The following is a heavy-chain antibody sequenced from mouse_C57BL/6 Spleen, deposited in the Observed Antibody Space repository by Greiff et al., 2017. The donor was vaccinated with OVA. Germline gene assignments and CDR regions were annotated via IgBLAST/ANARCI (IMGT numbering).Heavy chain of an antibody. CDR3: ARSPITTVVATRYFDV. J-gene: IGHJ1*03. D-gene: IGHD1-1*01. CDR1: GYAFSSSW. Sequence: QVQLQQSGPELVKPGASVKISCKASGYAFSSSWMNWVKQRPGKGLEWIGRIYPGDGDTNYNGKFKGKATLTADKSSSTAYMQLSSLTSEDPAVYFCARSPITTVVATRYFDVWGTGTTVTVSS. V-gene: IGHV1-82*01. CDR2: IYPGDGDT.